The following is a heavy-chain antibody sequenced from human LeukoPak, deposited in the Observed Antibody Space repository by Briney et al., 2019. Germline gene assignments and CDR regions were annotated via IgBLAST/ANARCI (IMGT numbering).Heavy chain of an antibody. CDR1: GGSISSSNW. J-gene: IGHJ4*02. V-gene: IGHV4-4*02. CDR3: ARTTYYDSSGYDY. CDR2: INHSGST. Sequence: SGTLSLTCAVSGGSISSSNWWSWVRQPPGKGLEWIGEINHSGSTNYNPSLKSRVTISVDTSKNQFSLKLSSVTAADTAVYYCARTTYYDSSGYDYWGQGTLVTVSS. D-gene: IGHD3-22*01.